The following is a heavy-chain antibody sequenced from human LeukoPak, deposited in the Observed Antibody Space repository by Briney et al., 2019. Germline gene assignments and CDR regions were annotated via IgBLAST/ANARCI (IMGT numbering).Heavy chain of an antibody. V-gene: IGHV4-4*07. Sequence: SETLSLTCTVSGGSISSYYWSWVRQPAGKGLEWIGRIYASGTTDYNPSLRTRVTISVDASRNQFSLNLSSVTAADTAVYYCARWSGSVTARNYYYYMDVWGEGTTVTVSS. CDR2: IYASGTT. CDR3: ARWSGSVTARNYYYYMDV. J-gene: IGHJ6*03. CDR1: GGSISSYY. D-gene: IGHD6-6*01.